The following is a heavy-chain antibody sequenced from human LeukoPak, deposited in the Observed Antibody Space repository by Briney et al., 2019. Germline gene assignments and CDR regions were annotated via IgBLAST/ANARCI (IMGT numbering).Heavy chain of an antibody. CDR2: MRSDGSDI. Sequence: GGSLRLSCAASGFSFISYAVLWFRQAPGKGREWVAFMRSDGSDIFYAESLKGRFTISRDNAKNTLFLQMNSLRAEDTAVYYCARDDYYFASENWGPGALVTVSS. J-gene: IGHJ4*02. CDR1: GFSFISYA. CDR3: ARDDYYFASEN. V-gene: IGHV3-30*02. D-gene: IGHD2/OR15-2a*01.